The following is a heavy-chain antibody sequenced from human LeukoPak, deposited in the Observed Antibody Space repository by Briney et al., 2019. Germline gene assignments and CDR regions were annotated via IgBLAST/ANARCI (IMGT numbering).Heavy chain of an antibody. Sequence: SETLSLTCTVSGGSISSSSYYWGWIRQPPGKGLEWIGSIYYSGSTYYNPSLKSRVTISVDTSMNQFSLKLSSVTAADTAVYYCASEVRFGELPFDYWGQGTLVTVSS. J-gene: IGHJ4*02. CDR3: ASEVRFGELPFDY. D-gene: IGHD3-10*01. CDR1: GGSISSSSYY. CDR2: IYYSGST. V-gene: IGHV4-39*01.